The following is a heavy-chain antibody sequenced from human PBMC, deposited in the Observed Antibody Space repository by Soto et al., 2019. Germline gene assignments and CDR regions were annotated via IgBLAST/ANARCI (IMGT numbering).Heavy chain of an antibody. CDR3: ARARKYYYGSGSPYYYGMDV. D-gene: IGHD3-10*01. CDR1: GYTFTSYG. V-gene: IGHV1-18*04. J-gene: IGHJ6*02. Sequence: QVQLVQSGAEVKKPGASVKVSCKASGYTFTSYGVSWVRQAPGQGLEWMGWISGYNGNTNYAQKLQGRVTMTTDTYTSTAYMELRSLRSDDTAVYYCARARKYYYGSGSPYYYGMDVWGQGITVTVSS. CDR2: ISGYNGNT.